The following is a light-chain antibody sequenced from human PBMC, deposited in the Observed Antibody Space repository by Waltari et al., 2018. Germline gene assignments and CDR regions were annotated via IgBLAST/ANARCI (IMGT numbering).Light chain of an antibody. CDR1: QSVLYSSNNKNY. CDR3: QQYYSTLYT. CDR2: WAS. Sequence: DIVMTQSPDSLAVSLGERATFNCKSSQSVLYSSNNKNYLAWYQQKPGQPPKVLIYWASTRESGVPDRFSGSGSGTDFTLTISSLQAEDVAVYYCQQYYSTLYTFGQGTKQEIK. J-gene: IGKJ2*01. V-gene: IGKV4-1*01.